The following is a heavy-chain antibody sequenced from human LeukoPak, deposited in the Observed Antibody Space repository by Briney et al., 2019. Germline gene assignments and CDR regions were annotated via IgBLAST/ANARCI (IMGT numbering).Heavy chain of an antibody. CDR3: ARQLAPAPNAFDI. D-gene: IGHD2-15*01. CDR2: VYSGDPNP. V-gene: IGHV5-51*01. Sequence: GASLKISCKASGYSFTTRWIGWLRQMPGKGLEWMGIVYSGDPNPKYSPPFQGQVTISADKSMSSAYLQWSSLKASDTAMYFCARQLAPAPNAFDIWGRGTMVSVSS. CDR1: GYSFTTRW. J-gene: IGHJ3*02.